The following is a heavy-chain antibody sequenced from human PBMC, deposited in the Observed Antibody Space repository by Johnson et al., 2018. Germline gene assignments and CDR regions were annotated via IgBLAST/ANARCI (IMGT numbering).Heavy chain of an antibody. CDR3: ARSGGGAVTGAPFYSLDV. CDR1: GGTFGSYA. V-gene: IGHV1-69*01. J-gene: IGHJ6*04. CDR2: IVSLFGTL. Sequence: QVQLVQSGAEVKKPGTSVKVSCKASGGTFGSYAINWVRQAPGQGLEWMGGIVSLFGTLKYAQKFQGRLTITADESMTTAYMELSSLRSEDTAIYFCARSGGGAVTGAPFYSLDVWGKGTTVTVSS. D-gene: IGHD6-19*01.